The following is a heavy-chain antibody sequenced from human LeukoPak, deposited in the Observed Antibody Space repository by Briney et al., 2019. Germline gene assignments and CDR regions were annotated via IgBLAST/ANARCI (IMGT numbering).Heavy chain of an antibody. CDR1: GFTSSSYS. CDR3: ARYRDYAFDY. Sequence: GGSLRLSCAASGFTSSSYSMNGVRQAPGKGLEWISYISTTSVMYYADSVKGRFTISRDNAKNPLYLQMNSLRDEDSAVYYCARYRDYAFDYWGQGTLVTVSS. CDR2: ISTTSVM. D-gene: IGHD4-17*01. J-gene: IGHJ4*02. V-gene: IGHV3-48*02.